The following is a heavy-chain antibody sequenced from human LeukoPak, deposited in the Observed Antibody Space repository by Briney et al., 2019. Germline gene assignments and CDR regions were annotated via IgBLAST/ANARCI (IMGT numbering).Heavy chain of an antibody. Sequence: PSETLSLTCTVSGGSISSGDYYWSWIRQPPGKGLEWIGYIYYSGSTYYNPSLKSRVTISVDTSKNQFSLKLSSVTAADTAVYYCVRMQISGFYEFWSDWGQGTPVIVSS. CDR2: IYYSGST. V-gene: IGHV4-30-4*01. CDR3: VRMQISGFYEFWSD. CDR1: GGSISSGDYY. J-gene: IGHJ4*02. D-gene: IGHD3-3*01.